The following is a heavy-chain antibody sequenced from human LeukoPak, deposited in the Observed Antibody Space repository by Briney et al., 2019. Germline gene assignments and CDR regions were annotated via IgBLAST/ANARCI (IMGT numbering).Heavy chain of an antibody. CDR2: ISYSGST. Sequence: SETLSLTCTVSGGSIGSSTYYWGWIRQPPGKGLEWIGSISYSGSTFYNPSLKSRVTISGDTSKNQFSLKLSSVTAADTALYYCTRVLVAAAYDYWGLGTLVTVSS. V-gene: IGHV4-39*07. CDR3: TRVLVAAAYDY. J-gene: IGHJ4*02. CDR1: GGSIGSSTYY. D-gene: IGHD2-15*01.